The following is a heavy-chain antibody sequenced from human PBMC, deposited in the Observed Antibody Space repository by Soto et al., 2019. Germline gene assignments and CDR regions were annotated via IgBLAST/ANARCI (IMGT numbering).Heavy chain of an antibody. J-gene: IGHJ4*02. Sequence: SVKVSCKASGVTFTSSAMQWVRQARGQRLEWIGWIVVGSGNTNYAQKFQERVTITRDMSTSTAYMELSSLRSEDTAVYYCAATHIAAAGTLDYWGQGTLVTVSS. V-gene: IGHV1-58*02. CDR1: GVTFTSSA. CDR3: AATHIAAAGTLDY. CDR2: IVVGSGNT. D-gene: IGHD6-13*01.